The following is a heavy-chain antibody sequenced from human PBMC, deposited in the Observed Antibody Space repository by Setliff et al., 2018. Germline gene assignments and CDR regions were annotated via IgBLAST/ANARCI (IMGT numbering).Heavy chain of an antibody. Sequence: SETLSLTCSVAGGSISSSSYCWGWIRQPPGKGLEWIGSIYYSGSTYYNPSLKSRVTISADTSKKQFSLKLSSVTAADAAVYYCARHPHYYDSSAYYSRFDYWGQGTLVTVSS. CDR3: ARHPHYYDSSAYYSRFDY. D-gene: IGHD3-22*01. V-gene: IGHV4-39*01. CDR2: IYYSGST. J-gene: IGHJ4*02. CDR1: GGSISSSSYC.